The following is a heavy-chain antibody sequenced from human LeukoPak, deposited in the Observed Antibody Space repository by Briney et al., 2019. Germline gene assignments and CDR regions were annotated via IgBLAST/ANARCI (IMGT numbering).Heavy chain of an antibody. CDR1: GGSISSSSDY. V-gene: IGHV4-39*07. CDR2: IYYHENT. J-gene: IGHJ2*01. D-gene: IGHD6-19*01. Sequence: PSETLSLTCTVSGGSISSSSDYWGWIRQAPGKGLEWIGSIYYHENTYYNSSLKSRVTISVDTSKNQFSLKLSSVTAADTAVYYCARGNTPDRYSSGWYSAPDPFGFGWGGVPRNWYFDLWGRGTLVTVSS. CDR3: ARGNTPDRYSSGWYSAPDPFGFGWGGVPRNWYFDL.